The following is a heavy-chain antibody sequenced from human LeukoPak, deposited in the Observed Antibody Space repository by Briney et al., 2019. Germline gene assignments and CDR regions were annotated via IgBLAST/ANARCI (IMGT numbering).Heavy chain of an antibody. V-gene: IGHV1-2*02. Sequence: ASVKVSCKASGYTFTCYNMNWVRHAPGQGIEWMGWINPNSGGTNYAQKFQGRVTMTRDTSISTASMELSRLRSDDTAVYYCARSSGWGFDYWGQGTLVTVSS. CDR3: ARSSGWGFDY. D-gene: IGHD6-19*01. CDR1: GYTFTCYN. J-gene: IGHJ4*02. CDR2: INPNSGGT.